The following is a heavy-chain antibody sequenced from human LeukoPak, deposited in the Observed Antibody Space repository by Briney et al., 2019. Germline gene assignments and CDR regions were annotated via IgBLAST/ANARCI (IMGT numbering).Heavy chain of an antibody. V-gene: IGHV3-23*01. D-gene: IGHD2-2*02. CDR3: TKDVDVLVAADIHPYYFDF. CDR1: GFTFSNYA. Sequence: GGSLRLSCTASGFTFSNYAMSWVRQAPGKEMEWVSVITGSGGNTYYADSVKGRFTISRDNSKNMQYLQMNSLRAEDTAVYYCTKDVDVLVAADIHPYYFDFWGQGALVTVSS. J-gene: IGHJ4*02. CDR2: ITGSGGNT.